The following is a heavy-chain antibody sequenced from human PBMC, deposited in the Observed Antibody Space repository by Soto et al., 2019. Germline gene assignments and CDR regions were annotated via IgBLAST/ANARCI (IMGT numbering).Heavy chain of an antibody. CDR1: GFTFSSYG. J-gene: IGHJ3*02. V-gene: IGHV3-30*03. Sequence: QVQLVESGGGVVQPGRSLRLSCAASGFTFSSYGMHWVRQAPGKGLEWVAVISYDGSNKYYADSVKGRFTISRDISKNTVYLQMNTLRAEDTAVFYCAREYTTSWYTDAFDIWGQGAMVTVSS. D-gene: IGHD6-13*01. CDR3: AREYTTSWYTDAFDI. CDR2: ISYDGSNK.